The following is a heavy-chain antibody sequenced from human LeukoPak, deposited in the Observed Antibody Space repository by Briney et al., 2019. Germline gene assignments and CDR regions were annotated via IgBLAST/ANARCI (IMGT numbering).Heavy chain of an antibody. D-gene: IGHD1-26*01. CDR2: IKSKTDGGTT. CDR3: TTDQGEWGLPDAFDI. CDR1: GFTFSNAW. J-gene: IGHJ3*02. Sequence: GGSLRLSCAASGFTFSNAWMSWVRQAPGKGLEWVGRIKSKTDGGTTDYAAPVKGRFTISRDDSKNTLYLQMNSLKTEDTAVYYCTTDQGEWGLPDAFDIWGQGTMVTVSS. V-gene: IGHV3-15*01.